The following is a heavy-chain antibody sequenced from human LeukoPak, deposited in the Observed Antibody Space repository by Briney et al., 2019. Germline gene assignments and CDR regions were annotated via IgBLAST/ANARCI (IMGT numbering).Heavy chain of an antibody. D-gene: IGHD3-3*01. CDR1: GYTFTSYG. V-gene: IGHV1-18*01. CDR2: ISAYNGNT. CDR3: ARTLGDFWSGYPH. Sequence: ASVKVSCKASGYTFTSYGISWVRQAPGQGLEWMGWISAYNGNTNYAQKLQGRVTMTRDTSISTAYMELSRLRSDDTAVYYCARTLGDFWSGYPHWGQGTLVTVSS. J-gene: IGHJ4*02.